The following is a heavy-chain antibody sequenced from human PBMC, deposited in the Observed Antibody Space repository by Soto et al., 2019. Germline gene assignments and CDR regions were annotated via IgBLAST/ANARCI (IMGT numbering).Heavy chain of an antibody. Sequence: QVQLVQSGAEVKKPGSSVKVSCKASGGTFSSYTISWVRQAPGQGLEWMGRIIPILGIANYAQKFQGRVRLTADKSTSTAYMELSSLRSEDTAVYYCARDFNRYCSSTSCRSSWYFDLWGRGTLVTVSS. D-gene: IGHD2-2*01. CDR1: GGTFSSYT. CDR2: IIPILGIA. J-gene: IGHJ2*01. V-gene: IGHV1-69*08. CDR3: ARDFNRYCSSTSCRSSWYFDL.